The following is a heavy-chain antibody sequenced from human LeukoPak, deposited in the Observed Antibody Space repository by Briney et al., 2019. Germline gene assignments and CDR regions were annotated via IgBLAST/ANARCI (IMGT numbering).Heavy chain of an antibody. CDR3: ARVGSGSSYYFDY. Sequence: SETLSLTCTLSGGSISSYYWSWTRQPPGKGLEWIGYIYYSGSTNYNPSLKSRVTISVDTSKNQFSLNLNSVTAADTAVYYCARVGSGSSYYFDYWGQGTLVTVSS. CDR2: IYYSGST. J-gene: IGHJ4*02. V-gene: IGHV4-59*01. D-gene: IGHD3-10*01. CDR1: GGSISSYY.